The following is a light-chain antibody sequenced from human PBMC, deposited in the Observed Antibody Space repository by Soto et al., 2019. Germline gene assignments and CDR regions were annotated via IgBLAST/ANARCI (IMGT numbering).Light chain of an antibody. J-gene: IGKJ1*01. Sequence: EIVLTQSPDTLSVSLGERATLSCRASQSLRSSLAWYQQKPGQAPRLLIYDASTRATGIPAGFSGSGSGTDFTLTISGLQSEDFAVYYCQQYNNWPQTFGQGTKVEIK. CDR2: DAS. CDR3: QQYNNWPQT. CDR1: QSLRSS. V-gene: IGKV3-15*01.